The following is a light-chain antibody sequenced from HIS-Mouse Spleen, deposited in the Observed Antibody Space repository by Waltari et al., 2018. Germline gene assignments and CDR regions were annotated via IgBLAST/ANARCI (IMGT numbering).Light chain of an antibody. CDR3: QQYYSYPYT. Sequence: AIRMTQSPSSFSASTGDRVTITCRANHGISSYLAWYQQKPGKAPKLLCYAASTLQSGVPSRFSGSGSGTDFTLTISCLQSEDFATYYCQQYYSYPYTFGQGTKLEIK. J-gene: IGKJ2*01. V-gene: IGKV1-8*01. CDR2: AAS. CDR1: HGISSY.